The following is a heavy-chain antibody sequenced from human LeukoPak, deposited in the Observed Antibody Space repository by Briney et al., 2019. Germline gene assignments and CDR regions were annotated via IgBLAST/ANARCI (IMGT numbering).Heavy chain of an antibody. J-gene: IGHJ4*02. Sequence: GGSLRLSCAASGFTFSSYAMSWVRQAPGKGLEWVSAISGSGGSTYYADPVKGRFTISRDNSKNTLYLQMNSLRAEDTAVYYCAKDQLATIRGYFDYWGQGTLVTVSS. CDR2: ISGSGGST. CDR1: GFTFSSYA. CDR3: AKDQLATIRGYFDY. V-gene: IGHV3-23*01. D-gene: IGHD5-24*01.